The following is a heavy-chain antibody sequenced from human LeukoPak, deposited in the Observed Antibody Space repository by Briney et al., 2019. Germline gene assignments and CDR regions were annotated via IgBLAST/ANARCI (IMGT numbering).Heavy chain of an antibody. J-gene: IGHJ4*02. V-gene: IGHV1-69*04. CDR1: GGTFSSYA. CDR2: IIPILGIA. Sequence: GASVKVSCKASGGTFSSYAISWVRQAPGQGLEWVGRIIPILGIANYAQKFQGRVTITADKSTSTAYMELSSLRSEDTAVYYCARDGIQLCLRYWGQGTLVTVSS. D-gene: IGHD5-18*01. CDR3: ARDGIQLCLRY.